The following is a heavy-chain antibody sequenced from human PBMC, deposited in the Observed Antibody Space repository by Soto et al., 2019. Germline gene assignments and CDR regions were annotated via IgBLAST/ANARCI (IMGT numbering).Heavy chain of an antibody. V-gene: IGHV3-23*01. CDR3: AKTPYYYGSGSPQDV. CDR2: ISGSGGST. D-gene: IGHD3-10*01. CDR1: GVTFSSYA. J-gene: IGHJ6*04. Sequence: GGSLRLSCAASGVTFSSYAMSWVRQAPGKGLEWVSAISGSGGSTYYADSVKGRFTISRDNSKNTLYLQMNSLRAEDTAVYYCAKTPYYYGSGSPQDVWGKGTTVTVSS.